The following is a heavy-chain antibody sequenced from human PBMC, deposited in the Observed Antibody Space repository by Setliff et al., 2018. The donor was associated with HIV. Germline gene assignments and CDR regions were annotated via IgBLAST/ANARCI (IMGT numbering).Heavy chain of an antibody. V-gene: IGHV1-46*01. CDR1: GYTFTTYS. CDR2: INPSGGST. Sequence: ASVKVSCKASGYTFTTYSMHWVRQAPGQGLEWMGIINPSGGSTTYAQKFQGRVTMTRDTSTSTVYMELSNLRSEDTAVYYCARGRSRAYEYVSEWFDPWGQGTLVTAPQ. CDR3: ARGRSRAYEYVSEWFDP. D-gene: IGHD3-10*02. J-gene: IGHJ5*02.